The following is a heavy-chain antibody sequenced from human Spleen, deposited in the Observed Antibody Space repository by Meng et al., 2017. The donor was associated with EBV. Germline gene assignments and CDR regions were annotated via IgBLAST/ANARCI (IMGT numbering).Heavy chain of an antibody. D-gene: IGHD3-10*01. V-gene: IGHV4-34*01. CDR3: AIGVTLVRGY. J-gene: IGHJ4*02. Sequence: LQSEPGCAMLFAPLETLSHTFDVYDVSLSAFYWNWFRQSPGKGLEWIREINHSGNNNYNPHLKRRVTMSADTSKNQFSLKLSSLTAADTAMYSCAIGVTLVRGYWGQGTLVTVSS. CDR1: DVSLSAFY. CDR2: INHSGNN.